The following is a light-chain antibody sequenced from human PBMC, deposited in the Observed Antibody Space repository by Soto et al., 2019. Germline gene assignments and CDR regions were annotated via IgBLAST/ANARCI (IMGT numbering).Light chain of an antibody. CDR1: SSDIGGFYY. CDR3: AAWDDSLNGQYV. J-gene: IGLJ1*01. V-gene: IGLV2-14*01. Sequence: QSVLTQPASVSGSPGQSITISCTGTSSDIGGFYYVSWYQHHPGKDPKLMIYQVSNRPSGVSNRFSGSKSGTSASLAISGLQSEDEADYYCAAWDDSLNGQYVFGTGTKVTDL. CDR2: QVS.